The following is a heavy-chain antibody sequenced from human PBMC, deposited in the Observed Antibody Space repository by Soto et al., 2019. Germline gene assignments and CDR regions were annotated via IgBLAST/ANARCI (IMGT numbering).Heavy chain of an antibody. V-gene: IGHV4-31*03. D-gene: IGHD4-17*01. CDR3: ARFVYGDYARVYFDY. CDR1: GGSIGSAGDY. J-gene: IGHJ4*02. Sequence: QVQLQESGPGLVKPSQTLSLTCTVSGGSIGSAGDYWSWIRQRPGKGLEWIGYIQYSGSNYYNPSLKSRITISIATSNTQLSLKLSSVTAADTAVYYCARFVYGDYARVYFDYWGQGTLVTDSS. CDR2: IQYSGSN.